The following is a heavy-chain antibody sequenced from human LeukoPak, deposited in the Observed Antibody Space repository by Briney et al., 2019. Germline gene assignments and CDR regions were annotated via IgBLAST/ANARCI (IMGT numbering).Heavy chain of an antibody. V-gene: IGHV4-39*01. CDR2: IYYSEST. CDR1: GGSISSSSYY. D-gene: IGHD4-17*01. Sequence: PSETLSLTCTVSGGSISSSSYYWGWIRQTPVKGLDGIGRIYYSESTYYNPSLKSRVTISVDTSKNQFSLKLTSVTAADTAAYYCARAPTVTFFDYWGQGTLVTVSS. J-gene: IGHJ4*02. CDR3: ARAPTVTFFDY.